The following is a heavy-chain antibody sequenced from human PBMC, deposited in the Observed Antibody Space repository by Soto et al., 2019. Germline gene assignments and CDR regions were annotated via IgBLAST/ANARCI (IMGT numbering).Heavy chain of an antibody. D-gene: IGHD2-15*01. V-gene: IGHV3-23*01. CDR3: AKDLFYCSGGSCYDTGAEYFQH. CDR1: GFTFSSYA. Sequence: GGSLRLSCAASGFTFSSYAMSWVRQAPGKGLEWVSAISGSGGSTYYADSVKGRFTISRDNSKNTLYLQMNSLRAEDTAVYYCAKDLFYCSGGSCYDTGAEYFQHWGQGTLVTVSS. J-gene: IGHJ1*01. CDR2: ISGSGGST.